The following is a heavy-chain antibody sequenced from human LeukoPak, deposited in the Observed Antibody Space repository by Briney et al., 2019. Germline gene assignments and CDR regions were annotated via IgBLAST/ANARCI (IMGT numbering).Heavy chain of an antibody. Sequence: GGSLRLSCAASGFTFYDYGMTWVRQAPGKGLEWVSVIYSDGSTYYADSVKGRFTISRDISKNTLYLQMNSLRVEDTAIYYCAREGDSSSVGWFDPWGRGTLVTVSS. V-gene: IGHV3-66*01. CDR1: GFTFYDYG. D-gene: IGHD6-13*01. J-gene: IGHJ5*02. CDR3: AREGDSSSVGWFDP. CDR2: IYSDGST.